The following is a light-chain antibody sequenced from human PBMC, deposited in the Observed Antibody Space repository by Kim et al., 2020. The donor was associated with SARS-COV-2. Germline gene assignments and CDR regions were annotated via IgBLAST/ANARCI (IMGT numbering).Light chain of an antibody. V-gene: IGLV3-21*04. CDR1: NIGSKS. J-gene: IGLJ3*02. Sequence: SYELTQPPSVSVAPGKTARITCGGNNIGSKSVHWYQQKPGQAPVLVIYYDSDRPSGIPERFSGSNSRNTATLTISRVEAGDEADYSCQVWDSSSDHRVFG. CDR3: QVWDSSSDHRV. CDR2: YDS.